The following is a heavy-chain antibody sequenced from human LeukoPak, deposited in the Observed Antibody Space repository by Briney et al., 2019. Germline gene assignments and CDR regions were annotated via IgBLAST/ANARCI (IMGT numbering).Heavy chain of an antibody. Sequence: GGSLRLSCAASGFTFSSYAMSWVHQAPGKELEWVSGISGTGGSTYYADSVKGRFTISRDNSRNTLYLQMNSLRAEDTAVYYCAKPPGYCSSTSCPWDYWGQGTLVTVSS. D-gene: IGHD2-2*01. V-gene: IGHV3-23*01. J-gene: IGHJ4*02. CDR2: ISGTGGST. CDR3: AKPPGYCSSTSCPWDY. CDR1: GFTFSSYA.